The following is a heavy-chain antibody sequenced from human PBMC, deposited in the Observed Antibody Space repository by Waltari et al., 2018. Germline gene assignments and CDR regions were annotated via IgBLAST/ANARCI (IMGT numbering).Heavy chain of an antibody. V-gene: IGHV1-18*01. CDR3: ARLYDASAYYNTYLDP. J-gene: IGHJ5*02. Sequence: QVQLVQSGAEVRKPGASVKVSCKASGYTFSNYGIAWVRQAPGQGLEGLGGIRGDDGDTKYAREFEGRLTLTTDTSTNTAHMELRSLRSDDSAVYYCARLYDASAYYNTYLDPWGQGALVTVSS. D-gene: IGHD3-22*01. CDR2: IRGDDGDT. CDR1: GYTFSNYG.